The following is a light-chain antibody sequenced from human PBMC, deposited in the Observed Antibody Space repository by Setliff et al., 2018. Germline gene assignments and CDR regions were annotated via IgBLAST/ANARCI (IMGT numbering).Light chain of an antibody. CDR2: DVT. CDR3: FSYTTGSTRRGV. V-gene: IGLV2-8*01. CDR1: SIGVSGYGY. J-gene: IGLJ1*01. Sequence: QSALAQPPSASGSPGQSVTISCVGPSIGVSGYGYVSWYQQHPGKAPQLIIYDVTKRPSGVPDRFSGSRSGNTASLTVSGLQPEDEADYYCFSYTTGSTRRGVFGTGTKVTVL.